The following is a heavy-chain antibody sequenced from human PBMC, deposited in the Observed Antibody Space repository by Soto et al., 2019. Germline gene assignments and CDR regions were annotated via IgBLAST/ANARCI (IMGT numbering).Heavy chain of an antibody. CDR3: ASQTYYYDSSGYDDAFDT. V-gene: IGHV5-51*01. Sequence: PGESLKISCKGSGYSFTSYWIGWVRQMPGKGLEWMGIIYPGDSDTRYSPSFQGQVTISADKSISTAYLQWSSLKASDTAMYYCASQTYYYDSSGYDDAFDTWGQGTMVTVSS. D-gene: IGHD3-22*01. CDR1: GYSFTSYW. CDR2: IYPGDSDT. J-gene: IGHJ3*02.